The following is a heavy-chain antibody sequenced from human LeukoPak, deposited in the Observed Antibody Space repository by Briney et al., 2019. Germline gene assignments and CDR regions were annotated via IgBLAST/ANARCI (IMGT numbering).Heavy chain of an antibody. V-gene: IGHV4-34*01. CDR1: GGSFSGYY. CDR3: ARVRIQLWLGGYFDY. D-gene: IGHD5-18*01. Sequence: SETLSLTCAVYGGSFSGYYWSWIRQPPGKRLEWIGEINHSGSTNYNPSLKSRVTISVDTSKNQFSLKLSSVTAADTAVYYCARVRIQLWLGGYFDYWGQGTLVTVSS. CDR2: INHSGST. J-gene: IGHJ4*02.